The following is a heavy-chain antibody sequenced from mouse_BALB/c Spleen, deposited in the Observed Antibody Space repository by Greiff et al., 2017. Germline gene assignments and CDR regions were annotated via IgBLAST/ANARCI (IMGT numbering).Heavy chain of an antibody. CDR3: ARKGITTASYWYFDV. CDR1: GFSLSRYS. Sequence: VQGVESGPGLVAPSQSLSITCTVSGFSLSRYSVHWVRQPPGKGLEWLGMIWGGGSTDYNSALKSRLSISKDNSKSQVFLKMNSLQTDDTAMYYCARKGITTASYWYFDVWGAGTTVTVSS. J-gene: IGHJ1*01. V-gene: IGHV2-6-4*01. D-gene: IGHD1-2*01. CDR2: IWGGGST.